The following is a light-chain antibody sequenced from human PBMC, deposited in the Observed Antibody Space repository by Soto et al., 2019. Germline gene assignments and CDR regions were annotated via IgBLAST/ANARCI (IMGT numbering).Light chain of an antibody. CDR1: QSVSSY. J-gene: IGKJ1*01. V-gene: IGKV3-11*01. Sequence: EFVLTKSPTTLSLSPGERATLSCRASQSVSSYSAWYQQKHGHAPRLLIYDASNRATGIPARFSGSGSGTDFTLTIGRLEPEDFAVYYCQQYVSSPWAFGQVTMVDIK. CDR2: DAS. CDR3: QQYVSSPWA.